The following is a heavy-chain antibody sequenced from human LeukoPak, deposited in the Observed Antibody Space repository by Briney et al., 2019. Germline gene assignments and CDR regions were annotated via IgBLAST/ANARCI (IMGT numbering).Heavy chain of an antibody. J-gene: IGHJ4*02. CDR1: GFTFSDHH. V-gene: IGHV3-72*01. D-gene: IGHD3-22*01. Sequence: GGSLRLSCVVSGFTFSDHHLDWVRQAPGKGLEWVGRSRNKANSYTTEYVASVKGRFTISTDDSRNSLYLQMNSLKTEDTAVYYCTTGGLKRPGYYYDSSGYWYWGQGTLVTVSS. CDR2: SRNKANSYTT. CDR3: TTGGLKRPGYYYDSSGYWY.